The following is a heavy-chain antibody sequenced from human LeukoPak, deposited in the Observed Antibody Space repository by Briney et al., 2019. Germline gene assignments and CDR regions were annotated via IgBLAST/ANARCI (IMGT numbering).Heavy chain of an antibody. CDR2: IYPGDADT. D-gene: IGHD2-2*01. V-gene: IGHV5-51*01. CDR3: ATGYCSSTSCPLALDY. CDR1: GYSFTSYW. J-gene: IGHJ4*02. Sequence: GESLKISFKGSGYSFTSYWIGWVRPMPGKGLEWMGIIYPGDADTRYSPSFQGQVTISADKSISTAYLQWSSLKASDTAMYYCATGYCSSTSCPLALDYWGQGTLVTVSS.